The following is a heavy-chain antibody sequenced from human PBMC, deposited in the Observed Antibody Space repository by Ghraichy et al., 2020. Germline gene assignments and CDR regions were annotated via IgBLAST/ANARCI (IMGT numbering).Heavy chain of an antibody. J-gene: IGHJ3*02. Sequence: SETLSLTCLVSGGSISSYYWSWIRQPPGKGLEWIAYIYYSGSTNYNPSLKSRVTISVDTSKSQFSLKLGSVTAADTAVYYCARQGDYGAYLGGFEIWGQGTMVTVSS. CDR1: GGSISSYY. D-gene: IGHD4-17*01. CDR2: IYYSGST. V-gene: IGHV4-59*08. CDR3: ARQGDYGAYLGGFEI.